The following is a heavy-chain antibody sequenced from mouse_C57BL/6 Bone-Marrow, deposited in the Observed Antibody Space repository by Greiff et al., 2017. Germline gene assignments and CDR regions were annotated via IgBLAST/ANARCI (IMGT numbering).Heavy chain of an antibody. CDR3: TKWAYYYGSSCVYFDY. CDR2: IDPENGDT. D-gene: IGHD1-1*01. V-gene: IGHV14-4*01. Sequence: VQLQQSGAELVRPGASVKLSCTASGFNIKDDYMHWVKQRPEQGLEWIGWIDPENGDTAYASKFQGKATITADTSSNTAYLQLSSLTSEDTAVCYCTKWAYYYGSSCVYFDYWGRGNTLTVSA. J-gene: IGHJ2*01. CDR1: GFNIKDDY.